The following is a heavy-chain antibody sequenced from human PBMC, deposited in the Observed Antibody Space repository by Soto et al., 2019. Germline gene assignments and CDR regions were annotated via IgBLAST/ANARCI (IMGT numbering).Heavy chain of an antibody. Sequence: PGGSLRLSCAASGFTFSSYWMHWVRQVPGKGLVWVSRINNDGSSTSYADSVKGRFTASRDNAKNTLYLQMNSLRAEDTAVYYCARDVQLQSFDYWGQGPLVTVSS. CDR1: GFTFSSYW. D-gene: IGHD5-18*01. CDR2: INNDGSST. V-gene: IGHV3-74*01. J-gene: IGHJ4*02. CDR3: ARDVQLQSFDY.